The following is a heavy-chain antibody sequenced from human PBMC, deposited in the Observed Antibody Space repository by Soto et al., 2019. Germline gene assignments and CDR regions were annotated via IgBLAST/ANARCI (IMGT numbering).Heavy chain of an antibody. V-gene: IGHV1-18*03. CDR2: IGGKNGNT. J-gene: IGHJ4*01. D-gene: IGHD2-15*01. CDR1: GYTFISHG. Sequence: VQLVQSGVEVKKPGASVKVSCKASGYTFISHGISWVRQAPGQGLEWMGWIGGKNGNTNNAQKLQGRVTLTTDTSTSIFYMELRIFFSFDISVYYCAIFLSSILLFFD. CDR3: AIFLSSILLFFD.